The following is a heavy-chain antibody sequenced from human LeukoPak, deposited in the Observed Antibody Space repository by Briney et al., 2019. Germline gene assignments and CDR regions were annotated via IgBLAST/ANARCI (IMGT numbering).Heavy chain of an antibody. Sequence: SETLSLTCTVSGGSISSYYWSWIRQPPGKGLEWIGYIYYSGSTNYNASLKSRVTISVDTSKNQFSLKLTSVTAADTAVYYCARGAHYFDYWGQGTLVTVSS. V-gene: IGHV4-59*01. CDR2: IYYSGST. CDR1: GGSISSYY. CDR3: ARGAHYFDY. J-gene: IGHJ4*02.